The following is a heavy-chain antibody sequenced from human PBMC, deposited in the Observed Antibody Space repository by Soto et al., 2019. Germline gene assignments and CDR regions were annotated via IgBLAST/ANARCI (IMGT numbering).Heavy chain of an antibody. Sequence: GASVKVSCKASGYTFTSYGISWVRQAPGQGLEWMGWISAYNGNTNYAQKLQGRVTMTTDTSTSTAYMELRSLRSDDTAVYYCAREYMGIAAPRPYYYGMDVWGQGTTVTVSS. V-gene: IGHV1-18*04. CDR2: ISAYNGNT. CDR3: AREYMGIAAPRPYYYGMDV. CDR1: GYTFTSYG. J-gene: IGHJ6*02. D-gene: IGHD6-13*01.